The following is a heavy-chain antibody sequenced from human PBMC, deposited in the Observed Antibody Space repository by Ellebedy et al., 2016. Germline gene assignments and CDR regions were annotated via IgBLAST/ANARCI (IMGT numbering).Heavy chain of an antibody. CDR2: IYYSGST. D-gene: IGHD3-3*01. Sequence: SETLSLTCTVSGGSISSYYWSWIRQPPGKGLEWIGYIYYSGSTNYNPSLKSRVTISVDTSKNQFSLKLSSVTAADTAVYYCARVSGVTIFGVVMLAAFDPWGQGTLVTVSS. J-gene: IGHJ5*02. CDR3: ARVSGVTIFGVVMLAAFDP. V-gene: IGHV4-59*01. CDR1: GGSISSYY.